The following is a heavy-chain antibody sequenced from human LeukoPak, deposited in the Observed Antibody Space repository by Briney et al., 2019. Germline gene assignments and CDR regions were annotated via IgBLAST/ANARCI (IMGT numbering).Heavy chain of an antibody. D-gene: IGHD2-21*02. Sequence: GESLKISCKGSGYSFTSYWISWVRQMPGKGLEWMGRIDPSDSYTNYSPSFQGHVTISADKSISTAYLQWSSLKASDTAMYYCAGIGGGDAGYYYGMDVRGQGTTVTVSS. CDR2: IDPSDSYT. CDR1: GYSFTSYW. V-gene: IGHV5-10-1*01. J-gene: IGHJ6*02. CDR3: AGIGGGDAGYYYGMDV.